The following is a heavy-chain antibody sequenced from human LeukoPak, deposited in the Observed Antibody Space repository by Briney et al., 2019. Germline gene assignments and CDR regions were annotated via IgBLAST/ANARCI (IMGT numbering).Heavy chain of an antibody. J-gene: IGHJ4*02. CDR1: GYIFANYG. D-gene: IGHD5-12*01. Sequence: ASVKVSCKASGYIFANYGFSWVRHAPGQGREWMGWISADNHNTKYAQKFQDRVTMTDDRSTSTVYMELRSLRSDDTAVYYCARDRRGYSAYDGEGFDYWGQGTLVTVSS. V-gene: IGHV1-18*04. CDR3: ARDRRGYSAYDGEGFDY. CDR2: ISADNHNT.